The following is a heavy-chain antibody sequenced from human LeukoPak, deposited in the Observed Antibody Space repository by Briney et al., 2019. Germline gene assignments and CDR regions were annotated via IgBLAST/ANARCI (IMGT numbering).Heavy chain of an antibody. D-gene: IGHD3-22*01. CDR3: AKRGVVIRVILVGFHKEAYYFDS. CDR2: ISDSGGRT. J-gene: IGHJ4*02. Sequence: GGSLRLSCAVSGITLSNYGMTWVRQAPGKGLEWVAGISDSGGRTNYADSMKGRFTISRDNPKNTLYLQMNSLRAEDTAVYFCAKRGVVIRVILVGFHKEAYYFDSWGQGALVTVSS. V-gene: IGHV3-23*01. CDR1: GITLSNYG.